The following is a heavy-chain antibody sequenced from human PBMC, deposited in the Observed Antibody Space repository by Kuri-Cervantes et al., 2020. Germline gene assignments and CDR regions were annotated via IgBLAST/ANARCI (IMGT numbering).Heavy chain of an antibody. D-gene: IGHD6-13*01. CDR3: ARDRRSPSIAAAGTMGYYYYGMDV. J-gene: IGHJ6*02. CDR2: IYYSGST. Sequence: SETLSLTCTVSGGSVSSGSYYWSWIRQPPGKGLEWIGYIYYSGSTNYNPSLKSRVTISVDTSKNQFSLKLSSVTAADTAVYYCARDRRSPSIAAAGTMGYYYYGMDVWGQGTTVTVSS. CDR1: GGSVSSGSYY. V-gene: IGHV4-61*01.